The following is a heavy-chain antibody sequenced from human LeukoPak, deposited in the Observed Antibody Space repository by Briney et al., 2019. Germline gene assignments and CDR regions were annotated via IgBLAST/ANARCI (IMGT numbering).Heavy chain of an antibody. CDR2: IQPNSGAT. CDR1: RYTFTDYS. V-gene: IGHV1-2*02. CDR3: ARDNDSRGKGY. D-gene: IGHD3-16*01. J-gene: IGHJ4*02. Sequence: ASVKVSCQASRYTFTDYSIHWVRQAPGQGLEWMGWIQPNSGATSYAQRFQGRVTLTRDTSISAAYMALSRLTSDDTAVYYCARDNDSRGKGYWGQGTLVTVSS.